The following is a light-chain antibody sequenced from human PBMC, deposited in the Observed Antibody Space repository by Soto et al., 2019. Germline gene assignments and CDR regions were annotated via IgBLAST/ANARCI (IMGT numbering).Light chain of an antibody. CDR1: SSTIGSNN. CDR3: STWDDSLSSEL. Sequence: QSVLTQPPSASGTPGQRVTVSCSGSSSTIGSNNVAWYKKLAGSAPKLLIYENDQRPSGVPDRFSGSKSGTSASLAISRLRPEDEATYYCSTWDDSLSSELFGGGTKVTVL. V-gene: IGLV1-47*01. J-gene: IGLJ2*01. CDR2: END.